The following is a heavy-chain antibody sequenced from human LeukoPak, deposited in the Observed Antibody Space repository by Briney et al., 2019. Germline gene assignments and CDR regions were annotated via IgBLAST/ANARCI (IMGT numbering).Heavy chain of an antibody. J-gene: IGHJ5*02. CDR3: ARDSSGYFHWFDP. CDR2: ISWNSGSI. V-gene: IGHV3-9*01. CDR1: GFTFSSYV. Sequence: GGSLRLSCAASGFTFSSYVMHWVRQAPGKGLEWVSGISWNSGSIGYADSVKGRFTISRDNAKNSLYLQMNSLRAEDTAVYYCARDSSGYFHWFDPWGQGTLVTVSS. D-gene: IGHD3-22*01.